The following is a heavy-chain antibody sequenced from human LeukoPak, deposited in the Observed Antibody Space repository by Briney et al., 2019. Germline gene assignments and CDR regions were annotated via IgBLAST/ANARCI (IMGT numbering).Heavy chain of an antibody. J-gene: IGHJ4*02. V-gene: IGHV4-59*01. CDR3: AREYYYDSSGYYFFDY. CDR1: GGSISSYY. D-gene: IGHD3-22*01. CDR2: IYYSGST. Sequence: SETLSLTCTVSGGSISSYYRSWIRQPPGKGLEWIGYIYYSGSTNYNPSLKSRVTISVDTSKNQFSLKLSSVTAADTAVYYCAREYYYDSSGYYFFDYWGQGTLVTVSS.